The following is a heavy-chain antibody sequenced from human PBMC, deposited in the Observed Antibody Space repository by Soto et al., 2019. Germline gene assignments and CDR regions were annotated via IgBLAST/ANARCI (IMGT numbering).Heavy chain of an antibody. Sequence: QVQLVQSGAEVKKPGSSVKVSCKASGGTFSSYTISWVRQAPGQGLEWMGRIIPILGIANYAQKFQGRVTITADKSASTDHMELSSLRSEDTAVYYCARDHCSSTSCYLVYFDYWGQGNLVTVSS. CDR2: IIPILGIA. CDR3: ARDHCSSTSCYLVYFDY. V-gene: IGHV1-69*08. J-gene: IGHJ4*02. D-gene: IGHD2-2*01. CDR1: GGTFSSYT.